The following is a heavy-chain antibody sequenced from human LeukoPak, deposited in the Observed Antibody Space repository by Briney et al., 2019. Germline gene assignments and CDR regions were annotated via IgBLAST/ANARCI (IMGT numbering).Heavy chain of an antibody. CDR1: GFTFSSYG. CDR3: ARDRVPVGATALMYY. J-gene: IGHJ4*02. Sequence: PGGSLRLSCAASGFTFSSYGMHWVRQAPGKGLEWVAVISYDGSKKDYADSVKGRFTISRDNSKNTLSLQMNSLRAEDTAVYYCARDRVPVGATALMYYWGQGTLVTVSS. V-gene: IGHV3-30*19. D-gene: IGHD1-26*01. CDR2: ISYDGSKK.